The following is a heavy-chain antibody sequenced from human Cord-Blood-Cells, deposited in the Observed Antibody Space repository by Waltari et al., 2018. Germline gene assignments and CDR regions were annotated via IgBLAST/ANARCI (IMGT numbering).Heavy chain of an antibody. Sequence: QLQLQESGPGLVKPSETLSLTCTVSGGSISSSSYYWGWIRQPPGKGLEWIGIIYYSGSTYYNRSLKSRVTISVDTSKNQFSLKLSSVTAADTAVYYCSLTGEKRYYFDYWGQGTLVTVSS. CDR1: GGSISSSSYY. CDR2: IYYSGST. CDR3: SLTGEKRYYFDY. J-gene: IGHJ4*02. V-gene: IGHV4-39*01. D-gene: IGHD7-27*01.